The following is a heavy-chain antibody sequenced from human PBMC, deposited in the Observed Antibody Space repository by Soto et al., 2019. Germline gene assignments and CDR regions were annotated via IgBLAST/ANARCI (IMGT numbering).Heavy chain of an antibody. Sequence: GEYLKISCKGSGYSFTSYWISWVRQMPGKGLEWMGRIDPSDSYTNYSPSFQGHVTISADKSISTAYLQWSSLKASDTAMYYCALHLKRLFRSGYGMDVWGQGTTATVSS. J-gene: IGHJ6*02. CDR1: GYSFTSYW. V-gene: IGHV5-10-1*01. D-gene: IGHD3-3*01. CDR2: IDPSDSYT. CDR3: ALHLKRLFRSGYGMDV.